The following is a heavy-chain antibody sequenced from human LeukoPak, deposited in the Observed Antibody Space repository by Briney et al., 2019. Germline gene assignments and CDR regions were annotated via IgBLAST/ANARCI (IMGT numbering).Heavy chain of an antibody. Sequence: ASVKVSCKTSGYTFTTYDINWVRQAPGQGLGWMGRISAYNGYRNYGQKFQGRVTMTTDTSTNTAYMELRSLRSDDTAMYYCARVGTGTRSFDSWGQGTLVTVSS. D-gene: IGHD1/OR15-1a*01. CDR2: ISAYNGYR. CDR1: GYTFTTYD. V-gene: IGHV1-18*01. CDR3: ARVGTGTRSFDS. J-gene: IGHJ4*02.